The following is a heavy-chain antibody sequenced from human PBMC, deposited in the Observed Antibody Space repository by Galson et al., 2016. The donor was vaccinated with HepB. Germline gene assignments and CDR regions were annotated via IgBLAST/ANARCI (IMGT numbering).Heavy chain of an antibody. CDR2: VNHDGST. CDR1: GASFSGYF. V-gene: IGHV4-34*01. J-gene: IGHJ4*02. D-gene: IGHD3-22*01. Sequence: TLSLTCEVNGASFSGYFWSWIRQAPGKGLEWIAEVNHDGSTNYNPSLQARVSISVDRSKTQSSLKVNSVTTADTAVYYCARGDSAGYLGQWGRGILVTVSS. CDR3: ARGDSAGYLGQ.